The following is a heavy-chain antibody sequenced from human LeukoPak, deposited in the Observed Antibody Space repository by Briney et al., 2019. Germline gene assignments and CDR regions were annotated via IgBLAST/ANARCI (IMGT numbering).Heavy chain of an antibody. D-gene: IGHD5-18*01. CDR2: IRYDGSKK. CDR3: AREPTRDTAMVPRYFDY. Sequence: GGSLRLSCAASGFTFSSYGMHWVRQAPGKGLEWVAFIRYDGSKKYYADSVKGRFTISRDNSKNTLYLQMNSLRAEDTAVYYCAREPTRDTAMVPRYFDYWGQGTLVTVSS. J-gene: IGHJ4*02. CDR1: GFTFSSYG. V-gene: IGHV3-30*02.